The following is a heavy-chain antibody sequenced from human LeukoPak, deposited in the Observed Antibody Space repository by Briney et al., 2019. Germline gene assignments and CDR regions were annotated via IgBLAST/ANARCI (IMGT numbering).Heavy chain of an antibody. V-gene: IGHV4-34*01. D-gene: IGHD6-19*01. CDR3: ARGVGSGIDY. CDR2: INHSGST. Sequence: TSSETLSLTCAVYGGSFSGYYWSWIRQPPGKELEWIGEINHSGSTNYNPSLKSRVTISVDTSKNQFSLKLSSVTAADTAVYYCARGVGSGIDYWGQGTLVTVSS. J-gene: IGHJ4*02. CDR1: GGSFSGYY.